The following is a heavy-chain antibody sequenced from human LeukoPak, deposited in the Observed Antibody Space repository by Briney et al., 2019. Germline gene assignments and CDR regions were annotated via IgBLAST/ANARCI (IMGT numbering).Heavy chain of an antibody. CDR1: GYTFTSYG. J-gene: IGHJ4*02. CDR3: ARDEIAVAGTVDY. CDR2: ISAYNGNT. Sequence: GASVKVSCKASGYTFTSYGISWVRQAPGQGLEWMGWISAYNGNTNYAQKLQGRVTMTTDTSTSTAYTELRSLRSDDTAVYYCARDEIAVAGTVDYWGQGTLVTVSS. D-gene: IGHD6-19*01. V-gene: IGHV1-18*01.